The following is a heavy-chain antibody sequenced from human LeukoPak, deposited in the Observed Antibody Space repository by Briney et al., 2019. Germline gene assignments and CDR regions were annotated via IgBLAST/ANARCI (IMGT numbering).Heavy chain of an antibody. CDR3: TKFDYAAFEY. J-gene: IGHJ4*02. CDR2: IKSKTNGGTT. V-gene: IGHV3-15*01. D-gene: IGHD4-17*01. CDR1: GFTFSNAW. Sequence: GGSLRLSCVASGFTFSNAWMSWVRQAPGKGLEWVDRIKSKTNGGTTDYAAPVKGRFTISRDDSKNTLYLQMNSLKPEDTAVYYCTKFDYAAFEYWGQGALVTVSS.